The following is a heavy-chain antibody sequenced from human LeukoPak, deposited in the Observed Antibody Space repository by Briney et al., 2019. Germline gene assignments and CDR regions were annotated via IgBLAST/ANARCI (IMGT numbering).Heavy chain of an antibody. J-gene: IGHJ3*02. V-gene: IGHV1-46*01. D-gene: IGHD1-1*01. Sequence: ASVKVSCKASGYTFTNYYMHWVRQAPGQGLEWMGIINPSGGSTSYAQKLQGRVTMTTDTSTSTAYMELRSLRSDDTAVYYCARDVGREAFDIWGQGTMVTVSS. CDR3: ARDVGREAFDI. CDR1: GYTFTNYY. CDR2: INPSGGST.